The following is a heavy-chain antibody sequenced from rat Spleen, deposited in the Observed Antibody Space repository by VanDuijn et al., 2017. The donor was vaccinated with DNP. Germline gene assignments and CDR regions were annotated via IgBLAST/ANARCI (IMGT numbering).Heavy chain of an antibody. V-gene: IGHV5-31*01. J-gene: IGHJ3*01. CDR2: ISTSGGST. Sequence: EVQLVESGGGLVQPGRSLKLSCVASGFTFNNYWMTWIRQAPGKGLEWVATISTSGGSTYYRDSVKGRFTIFRDNAKSTLYLQMDTLRSEDTATYYCARRSGGFAYWGQGTLVTVSS. CDR1: GFTFNNYW. CDR3: ARRSGGFAY.